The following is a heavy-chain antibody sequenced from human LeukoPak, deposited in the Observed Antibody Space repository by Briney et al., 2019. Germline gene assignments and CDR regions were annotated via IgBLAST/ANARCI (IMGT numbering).Heavy chain of an antibody. Sequence: SETLSLTCTVSGGSISSSSYYWGWIRQPPGKGLEWIGRIFYSGIIYYNPSFKSRVTMSVDTSKNQFSLKLSSVTAADTAVYYCAGVRLGSSGFSEYFEHWGQGTLVTVSS. CDR2: IFYSGII. CDR1: GGSISSSSYY. CDR3: AGVRLGSSGFSEYFEH. D-gene: IGHD3-22*01. J-gene: IGHJ1*01. V-gene: IGHV4-39*01.